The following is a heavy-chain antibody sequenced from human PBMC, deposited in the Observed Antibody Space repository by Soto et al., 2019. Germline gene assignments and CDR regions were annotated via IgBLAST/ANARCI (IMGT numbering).Heavy chain of an antibody. V-gene: IGHV3-21*01. CDR1: GSAFNNYV. CDR3: AREDSIIIPAVSDF. Sequence: PGGSLRLSCTVSGSAFNNYVINWVRQSPGKGLEWVSSISKSDYTYYSDSVKGRFTISRDNAKNSVSLQMNTLRVEDTAVYYCAREDSIIIPAVSDFWGQGTLVTVSS. D-gene: IGHD2-2*01. J-gene: IGHJ4*02. CDR2: ISKSDYT.